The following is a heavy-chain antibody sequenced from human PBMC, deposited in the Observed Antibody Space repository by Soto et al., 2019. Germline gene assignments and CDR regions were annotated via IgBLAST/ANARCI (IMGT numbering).Heavy chain of an antibody. CDR3: AKGGTSTVVTIIEY. V-gene: IGHV3-23*01. CDR1: GFTFSSYA. Sequence: GGSLRLSCAASGFTFSSYAMSWVRQAPGKGLEWVSAISGSGGSTYYADSVKGRFTISRDNSKNTLYLQMNSLRAEDTGVYYCAKGGTSTVVTIIEYWGQGTLVTVSS. J-gene: IGHJ4*02. D-gene: IGHD4-17*01. CDR2: ISGSGGST.